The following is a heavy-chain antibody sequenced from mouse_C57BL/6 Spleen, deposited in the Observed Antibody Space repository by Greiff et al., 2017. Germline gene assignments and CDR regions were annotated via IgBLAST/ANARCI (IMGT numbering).Heavy chain of an antibody. J-gene: IGHJ3*01. V-gene: IGHV1-22*01. CDR3: ARGGPQRGYGNGSWFAY. Sequence: EVQLQQSGPELVKPGASVKMSCKASGYTFTDYNMHWVKQSHGKSLEWIGYINPNNGGTSYNQKFKGKATLTVNKSSSTAYLELRSQTSEDSAVYYRARGGPQRGYGNGSWFAYWGQGTLVTVSA. D-gene: IGHD2-1*01. CDR1: GYTFTDYN. CDR2: INPNNGGT.